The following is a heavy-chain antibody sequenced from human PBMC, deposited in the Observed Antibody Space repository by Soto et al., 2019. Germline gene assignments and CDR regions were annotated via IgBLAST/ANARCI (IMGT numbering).Heavy chain of an antibody. CDR3: XXXXXXAFDF. Sequence: QVQLQESGPGLVKPSETLSLTCTVSGGSISSYYWSWIRQPPGKGLEWIGYIYYSGTTNYNPSVXXXXXXXXXXXXXXXXXXXXXXXXXXXXXXXXXXXXXXAFDFWGQGTMVTVSS. CDR2: IYYSGTT. CDR1: GGSISSYY. V-gene: IGHV4-59*01. J-gene: IGHJ3*01.